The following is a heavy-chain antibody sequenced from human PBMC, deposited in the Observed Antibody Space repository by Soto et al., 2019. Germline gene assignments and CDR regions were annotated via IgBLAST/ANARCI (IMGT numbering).Heavy chain of an antibody. CDR2: ISASGVST. CDR1: GFTFSTYA. D-gene: IGHD6-13*01. V-gene: IGHV3-23*01. CDR3: AKSPQQLTRLCFDS. J-gene: IGHJ5*01. Sequence: GGSLRLSCAASGFTFSTYAMSWVRQAPGKGLEWVSTISASGVSTYYADSVKGRFTISRDNSESMFYLQMSSLRADDTASYYCAKSPQQLTRLCFDSWGQGTLVTVSS.